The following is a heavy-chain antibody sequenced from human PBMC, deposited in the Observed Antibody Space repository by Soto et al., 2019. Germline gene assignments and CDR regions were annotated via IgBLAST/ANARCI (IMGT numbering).Heavy chain of an antibody. V-gene: IGHV4-30-4*01. D-gene: IGHD5-18*01. CDR3: ARDRTVDTAMVTRPDNWFDP. J-gene: IGHJ5*02. CDR1: GGSISSGDYY. Sequence: PSATLSLTCTVSGGSISSGDYYWSWIRQPPGKGLEWIGYIYYSGSTYYNPSLKSRVTISVDTSKNQFSLKLSSVTAADTAVYYCARDRTVDTAMVTRPDNWFDPWGQGTLVTVSS. CDR2: IYYSGST.